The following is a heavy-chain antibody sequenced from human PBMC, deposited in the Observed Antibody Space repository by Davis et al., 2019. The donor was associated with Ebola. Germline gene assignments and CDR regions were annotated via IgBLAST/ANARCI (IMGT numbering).Heavy chain of an antibody. V-gene: IGHV3-43*02. D-gene: IGHD3-10*01. CDR3: AKDRAKGFRVWFGELLYGSFDY. CDR2: ISGSGGST. J-gene: IGHJ4*02. Sequence: GGSLRLSCAASGFTVSSNFMSWVRQAPGKGLEWVSAISGSGGSTYYADSVKGRFTISRDNSKNSLYLQMNSLRTEDTALYYCAKDRAKGFRVWFGELLYGSFDYWGQGTLVTVSS. CDR1: GFTVSSNF.